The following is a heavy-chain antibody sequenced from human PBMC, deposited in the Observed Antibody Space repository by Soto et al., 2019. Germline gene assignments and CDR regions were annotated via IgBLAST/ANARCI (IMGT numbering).Heavy chain of an antibody. Sequence: SATLPLTCTVSGGSMSSHYWTWLRQPPGKGLEWIGYISYSGSTYYNPSLKSRVTISADTSRNQFSLKLSSVIAADTAVYYCARADPDAAVGDWGQGTL. D-gene: IGHD2-15*01. J-gene: IGHJ4*02. CDR3: ARADPDAAVGD. V-gene: IGHV4-59*11. CDR2: ISYSGST. CDR1: GGSMSSHY.